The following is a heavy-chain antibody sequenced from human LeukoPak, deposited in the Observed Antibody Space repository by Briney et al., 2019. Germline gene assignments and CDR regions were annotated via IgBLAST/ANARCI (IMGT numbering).Heavy chain of an antibody. D-gene: IGHD3-16*02. CDR2: FSWDGGST. CDR3: AKIRRRYSSRHYFES. V-gene: IGHV3-43D*04. CDR1: GFAFQDFG. Sequence: GGFLRLSCTASGFAFQDFGMHWVRHVPGKGLEWVSVFSWDGGSTYYADSVKGRFTISRDISTNTLYLQMSGLRADDSGMYYCAKIRRRYSSRHYFESWGQGTLVTVSS. J-gene: IGHJ4*02.